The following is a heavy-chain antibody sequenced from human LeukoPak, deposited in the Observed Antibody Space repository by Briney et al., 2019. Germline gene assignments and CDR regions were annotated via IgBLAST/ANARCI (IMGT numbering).Heavy chain of an antibody. Sequence: SETLSLTCTVSGGSISSYYWSWIRQPPGKGLEWIGYIYYSGSTNYNPSLKSRVTISVDMSKNQFSLKLSSVTAADTAVYYCARGRRLDAFDIWGQGTMVTVSS. CDR1: GGSISSYY. CDR2: IYYSGST. CDR3: ARGRRLDAFDI. J-gene: IGHJ3*02. V-gene: IGHV4-59*01.